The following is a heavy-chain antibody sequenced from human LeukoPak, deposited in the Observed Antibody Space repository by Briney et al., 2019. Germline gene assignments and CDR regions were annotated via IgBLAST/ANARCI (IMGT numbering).Heavy chain of an antibody. CDR3: ARGRYNWNDGFDAFDI. V-gene: IGHV4-31*03. D-gene: IGHD1-20*01. J-gene: IGHJ3*02. CDR2: LYYSGST. Sequence: PSETLSLTCTVSGGSISSGGYYWSWIRQHPGKGLEWSGYLYYSGSTYYNPSLKSRVTISVDTSKNQFSLKLSSMTAADTAVYYCARGRYNWNDGFDAFDIWGQGTMVTVSS. CDR1: GGSISSGGYY.